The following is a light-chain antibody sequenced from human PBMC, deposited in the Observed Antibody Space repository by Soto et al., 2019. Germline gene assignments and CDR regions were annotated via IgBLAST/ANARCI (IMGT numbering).Light chain of an antibody. CDR1: RNIRTY. CDR2: GAS. CDR3: QQSDSMPYT. V-gene: IGKV1-39*01. J-gene: IGKJ2*01. Sequence: DIQMTQSPSSLSASVGDRISLTCRASRNIRTYLAWYQQKPGTAPTLLIYGASTLYGGVPSRFSGSGSGTEFTLTISGLQPEDFATYFCQQSDSMPYTFGQGTKVEI.